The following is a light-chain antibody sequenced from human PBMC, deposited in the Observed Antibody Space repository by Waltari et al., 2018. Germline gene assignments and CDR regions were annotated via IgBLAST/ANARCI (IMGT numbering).Light chain of an antibody. Sequence: QSAITQPASVSASPVQPNTVSCTETIRDGGSDIIINCYHQHPGKPPKLIIYEGSKRPSGVSIRFSGSKSGNTAALTISGLQAEDEADYYCCSYAGSGTFVVVGGGTKLTVL. J-gene: IGLJ2*01. CDR1: IRDGGSDII. CDR2: EGS. V-gene: IGLV2-23*03. CDR3: CSYAGSGTFVV.